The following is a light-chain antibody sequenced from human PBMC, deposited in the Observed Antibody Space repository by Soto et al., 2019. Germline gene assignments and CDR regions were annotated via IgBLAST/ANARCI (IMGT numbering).Light chain of an antibody. CDR2: GAS. Sequence: ENVLSQSPGTLSLSPGERATLSCRASQSVSSSHLAWYQQKPGQAPRLLMYGASTRAAGVPDRFSGSGSGTDFTLTISRLEPEDFAVYYCQQYRTFGQGTKVDIK. V-gene: IGKV3-20*01. CDR3: QQYRT. CDR1: QSVSSSH. J-gene: IGKJ1*01.